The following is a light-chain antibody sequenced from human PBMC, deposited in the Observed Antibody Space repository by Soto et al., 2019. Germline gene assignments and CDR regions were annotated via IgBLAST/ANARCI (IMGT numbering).Light chain of an antibody. CDR1: SSDVGGYNY. V-gene: IGLV2-14*01. CDR3: YSYTTSSTYV. CDR2: DVS. J-gene: IGLJ1*01. Sequence: QSALTQPASVSGSPGQSITISCSGTSSDVGGYNYVSWYQQHPGKVPQVMIYDVSNRPSGVSNRFSGSKSGNTASLTISGLQAEDEADYYCYSYTTSSTYVFGTGTKVTVL.